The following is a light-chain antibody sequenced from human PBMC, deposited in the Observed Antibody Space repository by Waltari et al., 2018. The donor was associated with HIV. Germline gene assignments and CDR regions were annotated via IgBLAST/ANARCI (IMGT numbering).Light chain of an antibody. CDR1: TSDFGRSNS. J-gene: IGLJ3*02. CDR2: EVT. Sequence: QSALTQPASVSGSPGQSVTISCTATTSDFGRSNSVSCYQQHPGNVPKVIIYEVTSRPSGVPHRFSGSRSGNTASLTISGLQAEDEAVYYCSTHTTTDTLMFGGGTKLTVL. V-gene: IGLV2-14*03. CDR3: STHTTTDTLM.